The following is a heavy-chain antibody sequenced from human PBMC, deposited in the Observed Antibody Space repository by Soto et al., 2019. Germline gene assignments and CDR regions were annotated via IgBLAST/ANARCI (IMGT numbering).Heavy chain of an antibody. CDR1: GFTFSIYA. CDR3: AKDRAQHTVTTSYY. J-gene: IGHJ4*02. CDR2: IRGSGGST. Sequence: EVQLLESGGGLVQPGGSLRLSCAASGFTFSIYAMSWVRQAPGKGLEWVSDIRGSGGSTYYADSVTGRFTISSDNPKNTLYLQMNSLRAEDTAVYYCAKDRAQHTVTTSYYWGQGTLVTVSS. D-gene: IGHD4-17*01. V-gene: IGHV3-23*01.